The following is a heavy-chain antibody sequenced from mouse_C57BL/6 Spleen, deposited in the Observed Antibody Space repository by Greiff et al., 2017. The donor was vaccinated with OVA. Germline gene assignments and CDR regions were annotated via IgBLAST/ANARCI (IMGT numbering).Heavy chain of an antibody. CDR3: ARDYGNYWAMDY. CDR1: GYTFTSYT. V-gene: IGHV1-4*01. Sequence: QVQLQQSGAELARPGASVKMSCKASGYTFTSYTMHWVKQRPGQGLEWIGYINPSSGYTKYNQKFKDKATLTADKSSSTAYMQLSSLTSEDSAVYYCARDYGNYWAMDYWGQGTSVTVSS. D-gene: IGHD2-1*01. CDR2: INPSSGYT. J-gene: IGHJ4*01.